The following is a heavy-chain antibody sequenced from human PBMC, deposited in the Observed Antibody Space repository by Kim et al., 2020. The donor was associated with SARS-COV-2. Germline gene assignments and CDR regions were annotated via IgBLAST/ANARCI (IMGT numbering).Heavy chain of an antibody. CDR2: INSAGGTT. J-gene: IGHJ4*02. D-gene: IGHD1-26*01. Sequence: GGSLRLSCAASGFTFSSYWMHWVRQAPGKGLVWVSRINSAGGTTSYSDSVMGRVTISRDNAKSTLYLQMNSLRAEDTAVYYCASRRYTGTYYYFDDWGQGTLVTVAS. V-gene: IGHV3-74*01. CDR1: GFTFSSYW. CDR3: ASRRYTGTYYYFDD.